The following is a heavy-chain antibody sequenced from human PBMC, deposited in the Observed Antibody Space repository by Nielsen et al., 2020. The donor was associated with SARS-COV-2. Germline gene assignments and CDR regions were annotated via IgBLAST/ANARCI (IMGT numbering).Heavy chain of an antibody. V-gene: IGHV4-59*01. CDR3: ARDGDFGVVIIGGSLDY. J-gene: IGHJ4*02. CDR1: GGSISSYY. CDR2: IYYGGST. D-gene: IGHD3-3*01. Sequence: SETLSLTCTVSGGSISSYYWSWIRQPPGKGLEWIGYIYYGGSTNYNPSLKSRVTISVDTSKNQFSLKLSSVTAADTAVYYCARDGDFGVVIIGGSLDYWGQGTLVTVSS.